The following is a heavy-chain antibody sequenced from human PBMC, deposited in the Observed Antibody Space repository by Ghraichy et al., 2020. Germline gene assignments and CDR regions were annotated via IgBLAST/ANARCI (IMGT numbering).Heavy chain of an antibody. CDR1: GGTFSSYA. CDR2: IIPIFGTA. CDR3: ARVLIDQSESLSPLFFEEEYCSGGSCYLGAFDI. Sequence: SVKVSCKASGGTFSSYAISWVRQAPGQGLEWMGGIIPIFGTANYAQKFQGRVTITADESTSTAYMELSSLRSEDTAVYYCARVLIDQSESLSPLFFEEEYCSGGSCYLGAFDIWGQGTMVTVSS. D-gene: IGHD2-15*01. J-gene: IGHJ3*02. V-gene: IGHV1-69*13.